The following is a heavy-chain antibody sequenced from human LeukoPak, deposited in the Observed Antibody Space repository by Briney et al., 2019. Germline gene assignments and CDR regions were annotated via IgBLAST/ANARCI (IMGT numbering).Heavy chain of an antibody. CDR3: AKRVPYGSSTVYFDN. D-gene: IGHD6-19*01. V-gene: IGHV3-23*01. J-gene: IGHJ4*02. CDR2: ISDGGGDT. CDR1: GFTFSGYA. Sequence: GGSLRLSCAASGFTFSGYAMSWVRQAPGKGLEWIAAISDGGGDTYYADSVRGRLTISRDNSKNALYLHMNSLRAEDTALYYCAKRVPYGSSTVYFDNWGLGTLVTVSS.